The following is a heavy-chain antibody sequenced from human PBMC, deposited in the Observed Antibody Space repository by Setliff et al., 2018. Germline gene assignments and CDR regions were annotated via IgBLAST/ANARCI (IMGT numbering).Heavy chain of an antibody. J-gene: IGHJ5*01. CDR1: GGSISSISYY. V-gene: IGHV4-39*01. Sequence: KASETLSLTCTVSGGSISSISYYWGWLRQPPGKGLEWIGRIYYSGSTYYNPSLKSQVSISTDTSKNELSLRLSSVTAAATAIYYCVKPTWAGKVSSDFAFWFESWGQGTLVTVSS. CDR2: IYYSGST. CDR3: VKPTWAGKVSSDFAFWFES. D-gene: IGHD3-3*01.